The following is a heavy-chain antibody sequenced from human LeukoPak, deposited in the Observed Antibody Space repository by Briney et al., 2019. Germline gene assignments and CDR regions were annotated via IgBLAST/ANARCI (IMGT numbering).Heavy chain of an antibody. CDR1: GYSLTRYW. CDR3: ARHYSSGSDFDH. Sequence: GESLKISCKGSGYSLTRYWISWVRQMPGKGLEWMGRIDPGDSYTNYSPSFQGHVTISADKSISTAYLQWSSLKASDTAMYYCARHYSSGSDFDHWGQGTLVTVSS. J-gene: IGHJ4*02. D-gene: IGHD6-19*01. V-gene: IGHV5-10-1*01. CDR2: IDPGDSYT.